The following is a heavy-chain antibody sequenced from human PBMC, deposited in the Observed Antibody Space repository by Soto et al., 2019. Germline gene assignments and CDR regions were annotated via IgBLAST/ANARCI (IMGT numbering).Heavy chain of an antibody. D-gene: IGHD6-13*01. Sequence: ASVKVSCKASGYTFTSYYMHWVRQAPGQGLEWMGIINPSGGSTSYAQKFQGRVTMTRDTSTSTVYMELSSLRSEDTAVYYCAREVKEIAAAAGNWFDPWGQGTLVTRLL. CDR1: GYTFTSYY. V-gene: IGHV1-46*03. CDR3: AREVKEIAAAAGNWFDP. J-gene: IGHJ5*02. CDR2: INPSGGST.